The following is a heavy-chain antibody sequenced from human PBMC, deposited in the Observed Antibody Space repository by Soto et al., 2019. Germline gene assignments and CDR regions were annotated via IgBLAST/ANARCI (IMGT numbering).Heavy chain of an antibody. J-gene: IGHJ5*02. CDR1: GDSINSDSVY. Sequence: QVHLQESGPGLVKPSQTLSLTCSVNGDSINSDSVYWSWIRQSPGKGLEYIGYITYNGRTFYNPYLKSRVTMSVDTPKNQFSLEVRSVTAADTAVYYCARERQVGPSSGRFDPWGQGTLVTVST. V-gene: IGHV4-31*03. CDR2: ITYNGRT. CDR3: ARERQVGPSSGRFDP.